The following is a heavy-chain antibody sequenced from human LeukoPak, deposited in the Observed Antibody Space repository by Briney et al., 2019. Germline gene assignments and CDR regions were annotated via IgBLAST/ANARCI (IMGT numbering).Heavy chain of an antibody. V-gene: IGHV4-34*01. J-gene: IGHJ4*02. CDR1: GGSFSGYS. CDR3: ASGKLLLPFDY. Sequence: SETLSLTCAVYGGSFSGYSWSWIRQPPGKGLEWIGEIYHSGSTNYNPSLKSRVTISVDKSKNQFSLKLSSVTAADTAVYYCASGKLLLPFDYWGQGTLVTVSS. D-gene: IGHD2-15*01. CDR2: IYHSGST.